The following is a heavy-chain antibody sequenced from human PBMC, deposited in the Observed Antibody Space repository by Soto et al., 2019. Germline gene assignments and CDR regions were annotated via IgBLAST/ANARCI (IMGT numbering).Heavy chain of an antibody. CDR1: GGSISSSSYY. J-gene: IGHJ4*02. Sequence: QLQLQESGPGLVKPSETLSLTCTVSGGSISSSSYYWGWIRQPPGKGLEWIGSISYSGSTHYNPSLNSRVTISVDTSKNQFSLKMSSVTAADTAVYYCATPWFGDGDYWGQGTLVTVSS. CDR2: ISYSGST. CDR3: ATPWFGDGDY. V-gene: IGHV4-39*01. D-gene: IGHD3-10*01.